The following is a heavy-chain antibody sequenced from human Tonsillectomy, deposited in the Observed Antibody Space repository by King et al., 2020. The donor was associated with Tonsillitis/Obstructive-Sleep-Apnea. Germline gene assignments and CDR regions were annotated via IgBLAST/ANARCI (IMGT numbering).Heavy chain of an antibody. CDR3: GTCPWFGELGYYYYGMDV. Sequence: QVQLVESGGGVVQPGRSLRLSCAASGFTFSSYAMHWVRQAPGKGLEWVAVISYDGSNKYYADSVKGRFTISRDNSKNTLYLQMNSLRAEDTAVYYCGTCPWFGELGYYYYGMDVWGQGTTVTVSS. J-gene: IGHJ6*02. CDR1: GFTFSSYA. V-gene: IGHV3-30*04. D-gene: IGHD3-10*01. CDR2: ISYDGSNK.